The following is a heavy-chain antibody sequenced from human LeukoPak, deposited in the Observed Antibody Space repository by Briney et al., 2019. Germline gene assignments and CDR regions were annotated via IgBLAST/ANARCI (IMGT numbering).Heavy chain of an antibody. CDR2: ISGSGGST. CDR3: AKGGRSSGWYGVFDI. Sequence: GGSLRLSCAASGFTFSNYAMSWVRQAPGKGLEWVSAISGSGGSTYYADSVKGRFTISRDNSKNTLYLQMNSLRAEDTAVYYCAKGGRSSGWYGVFDIWGQATMVTVSS. J-gene: IGHJ3*02. CDR1: GFTFSNYA. V-gene: IGHV3-23*01. D-gene: IGHD6-13*01.